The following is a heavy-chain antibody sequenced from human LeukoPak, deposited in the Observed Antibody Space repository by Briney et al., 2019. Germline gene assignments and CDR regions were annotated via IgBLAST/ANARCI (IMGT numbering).Heavy chain of an antibody. V-gene: IGHV4-39*07. J-gene: IGHJ4*02. CDR3: AREESGSTQD. D-gene: IGHD1-26*01. Sequence: PSETLSLTCTVSGGSISSSSYYWGWIRQPPGKGLEWIGSIYYSGSTYYNPSLKSRVTISVDTSKNQFSLKLSSVTAADTAVYYCAREESGSTQDWGQGTLVTVSS. CDR1: GGSISSSSYY. CDR2: IYYSGST.